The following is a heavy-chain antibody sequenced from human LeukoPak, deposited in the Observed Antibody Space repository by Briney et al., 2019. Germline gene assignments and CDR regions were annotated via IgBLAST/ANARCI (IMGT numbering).Heavy chain of an antibody. J-gene: IGHJ4*02. CDR2: ISYDGGKK. D-gene: IGHD3-22*01. CDR3: ARVADSSGYYYSFDY. Sequence: GGSLRLSCAASGFTFSDHWMTWVRQAPGKGLEWVSIISYDGGKKDYADSVKGRFTISRDNSKNTLYLQMNSLRGEDTAVYYCARVADSSGYYYSFDYWGQGTLVTVSS. V-gene: IGHV3-30*03. CDR1: GFTFSDHW.